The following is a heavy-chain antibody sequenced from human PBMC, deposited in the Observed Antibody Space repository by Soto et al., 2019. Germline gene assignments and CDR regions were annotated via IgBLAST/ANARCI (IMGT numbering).Heavy chain of an antibody. CDR3: VRGEICLLLVY. Sequence: GGSLRLSCTASGFPFSSYWMHWVRQAPGKGLVWISRSNSDGSSTTYADSVKGRFTISRDNAENTLFLQVNSLRVDDTAVYYSVRGEICLLLVYGGLGTLVTVS. V-gene: IGHV3-74*03. CDR1: GFPFSSYW. D-gene: IGHD2-15*01. J-gene: IGHJ4*02. CDR2: SNSDGSST.